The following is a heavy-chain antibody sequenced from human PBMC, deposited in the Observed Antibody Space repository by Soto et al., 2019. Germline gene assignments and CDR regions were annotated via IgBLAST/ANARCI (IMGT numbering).Heavy chain of an antibody. D-gene: IGHD6-19*01. CDR1: VFTFSSYG. CDR2: ISYDGSNK. Sequence: GALRLSGAASVFTFSSYGMHWVRQAPGKGLEWVAVISYDGSNKYYADSVKGRFTISRDNSKNTLYLQMNSLRAEDTAVYYCAKDRGSSGWSKDVFDYWGQGTLVTVSS. CDR3: AKDRGSSGWSKDVFDY. V-gene: IGHV3-30*18. J-gene: IGHJ4*02.